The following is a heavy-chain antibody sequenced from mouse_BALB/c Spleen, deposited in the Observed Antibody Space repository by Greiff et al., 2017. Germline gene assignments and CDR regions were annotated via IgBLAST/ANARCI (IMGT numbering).Heavy chain of an antibody. J-gene: IGHJ3*01. CDR1: GFSLSTSGMG. CDR3: ARRREYGNSFAY. V-gene: IGHV8-12*01. CDR2: IYWDDDK. D-gene: IGHD2-10*02. Sequence: QVTLKVSGPGILQPSQTLSLTCSFSGFSLSTSGMGVSWIRQPSGKGLEWLAHIYWDDDKRYNPSLKSRLTISMDTSSNQVFLKITSVDTADTATYYCARRREYGNSFAYWGQGTLVTVSA.